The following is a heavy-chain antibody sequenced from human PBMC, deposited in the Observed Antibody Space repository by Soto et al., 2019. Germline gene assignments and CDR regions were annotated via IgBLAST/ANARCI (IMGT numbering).Heavy chain of an antibody. Sequence: LRLSCAASGFTFSSYWMSWVRRAPGKGLEWVANIKQDGSEKYYVDSVKGRFTISRDNAKNSLYLQMNSLRAEDTAVYYCASWTVGATMLFDYWGQGTLVTVSS. CDR2: IKQDGSEK. D-gene: IGHD1-26*01. CDR3: ASWTVGATMLFDY. J-gene: IGHJ4*02. CDR1: GFTFSSYW. V-gene: IGHV3-7*01.